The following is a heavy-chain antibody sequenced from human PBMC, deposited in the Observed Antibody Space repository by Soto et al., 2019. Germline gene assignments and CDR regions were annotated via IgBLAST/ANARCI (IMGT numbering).Heavy chain of an antibody. D-gene: IGHD6-19*01. J-gene: IGHJ4*02. CDR3: ARVRSGWGIDY. V-gene: IGHV4-30-2*01. CDR1: GGSISSGGYS. Sequence: QLQLQESGSGLVKPSQTLSLTCAVSGGSISSGGYSWSWIRQPPGKGLEYIGYIYHSGSTYYNPSLPSRVTISGDRSKTQFSLKLSSVTAADTAVYYCARVRSGWGIDYWGQGTLVTVSS. CDR2: IYHSGST.